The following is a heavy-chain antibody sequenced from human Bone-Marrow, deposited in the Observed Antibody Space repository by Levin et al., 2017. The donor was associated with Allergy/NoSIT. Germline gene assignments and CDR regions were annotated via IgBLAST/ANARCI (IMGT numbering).Heavy chain of an antibody. CDR2: ISAKDGNI. CDR3: SVGWGGDGNGYFNY. D-gene: IGHD2-8*01. J-gene: IGHJ4*02. V-gene: IGHV1-18*01. Sequence: ASVKVSCKTSGYTFTNYGISWVRQAPGQGLEWMGWISAKDGNINYAQKVQGRVTLSTDISTSTAYMELRTLRSDDTAVYYCSVGWGGDGNGYFNYWGQGTLVTVSS. CDR1: GYTFTNYG.